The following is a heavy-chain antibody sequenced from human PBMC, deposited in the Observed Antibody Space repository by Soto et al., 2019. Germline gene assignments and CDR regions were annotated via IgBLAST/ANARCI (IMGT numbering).Heavy chain of an antibody. D-gene: IGHD6-19*01. CDR1: WGPIICFG. CDR3: ARGFGAKWLVFPFDF. CDR2: IYYGGST. Sequence: VAWGPIICFGCSWLLQNTGKGLEWIGYIYYGGSTGYNPSLKSRVTISVDTSKNKFSLKLSSVTAADTAVYYCARGFGAKWLVFPFDFWGQGTLVTVSS. J-gene: IGHJ4*02. V-gene: IGHV4-59*01.